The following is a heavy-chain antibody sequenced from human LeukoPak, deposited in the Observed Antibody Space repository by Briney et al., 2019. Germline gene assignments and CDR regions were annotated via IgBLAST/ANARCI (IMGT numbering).Heavy chain of an antibody. Sequence: GGSLRLSCAASGFTFSSYGMHWVRQAPGKGLEWVSYISSSSSTIYYADSVKGRFTISRDNAKNSLYLQMNSLRAEDTAVYYCASFLRSGYYDYWGQGTLVTVSS. CDR3: ASFLRSGYYDY. J-gene: IGHJ4*02. CDR1: GFTFSSYG. D-gene: IGHD3-22*01. V-gene: IGHV3-48*04. CDR2: ISSSSSTI.